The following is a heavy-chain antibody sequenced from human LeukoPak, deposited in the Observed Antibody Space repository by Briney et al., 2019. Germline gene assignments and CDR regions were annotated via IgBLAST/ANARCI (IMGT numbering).Heavy chain of an antibody. J-gene: IGHJ4*01. CDR1: GFTFSSYW. CDR2: IRLDGGEK. Sequence: GGSLRLSCAVSGFTFSSYWMNWVRQVPGKGLEWVASIRLDGGEKSYVDSVKGRFTISRDNTKNSLYLQMSSLRAEDTAVYFCARDGAAAGLYFDLWGQGTLVTVSS. CDR3: ARDGAAAGLYFDL. V-gene: IGHV3-7*01. D-gene: IGHD6-13*01.